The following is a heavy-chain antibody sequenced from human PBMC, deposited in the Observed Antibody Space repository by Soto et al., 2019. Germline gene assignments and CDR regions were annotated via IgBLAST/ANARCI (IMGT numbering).Heavy chain of an antibody. CDR3: ARDFRSTCRGASCIYFDF. Sequence: GXSVEVSCRASGDTFTSYGFRLVRQAPGQGLEWVGWISANNGDTNSAEKFQGRLTLTTDTSTSTAYMDLRSLTYDDTAVYFCARDFRSTCRGASCIYFDFWGQGTLVTVSS. CDR2: ISANNGDT. CDR1: GDTFTSYG. V-gene: IGHV1-18*01. J-gene: IGHJ4*02. D-gene: IGHD2-15*01.